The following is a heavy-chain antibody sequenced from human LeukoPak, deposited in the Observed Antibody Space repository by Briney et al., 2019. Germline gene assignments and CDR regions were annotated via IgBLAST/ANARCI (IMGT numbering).Heavy chain of an antibody. CDR2: IYYSGTT. Sequence: SETLSLTCTVSGGSISSYYWSWIRQPPGKGLEWIGYIYYSGTTNYNPSLKSRVTISVDTSKNQFSLKLSSVTAADTAVYYCARTFSGSYYYYGMDVWGQGTTVTVSS. V-gene: IGHV4-59*01. CDR3: ARTFSGSYYYYGMDV. D-gene: IGHD1-26*01. J-gene: IGHJ6*02. CDR1: GGSISSYY.